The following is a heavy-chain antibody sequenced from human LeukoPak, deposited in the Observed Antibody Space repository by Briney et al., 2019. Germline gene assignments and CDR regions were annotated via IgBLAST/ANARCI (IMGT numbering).Heavy chain of an antibody. V-gene: IGHV1-46*01. J-gene: IGHJ3*02. CDR1: GGTFSSYA. D-gene: IGHD2/OR15-2a*01. CDR2: INPSGGST. Sequence: ASVKVSCKASGGTFSSYAISWVRQAPGQGLEWMGIINPSGGSTSYAQKFQGRVTMTRDTSTSTVYMELSSLRSEDTAVYYCARSASTRDAFDIWGQGTMVTVSS. CDR3: ARSASTRDAFDI.